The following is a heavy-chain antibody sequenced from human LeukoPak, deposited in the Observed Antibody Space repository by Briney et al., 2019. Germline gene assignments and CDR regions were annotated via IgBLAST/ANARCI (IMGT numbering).Heavy chain of an antibody. J-gene: IGHJ4*02. CDR3: ATHEVDSYGFSY. V-gene: IGHV3-74*01. Sequence: GGSLSLSCAASGFTFSSYWMHWVRQAPGKGLVWVSRINSDGRSTSYADSVKGRFTISRDNAKNALYLQMNSLRAEDTAVYYCATHEVDSYGFSYWGQGTLVTVSS. CDR2: INSDGRST. D-gene: IGHD5-18*01. CDR1: GFTFSSYW.